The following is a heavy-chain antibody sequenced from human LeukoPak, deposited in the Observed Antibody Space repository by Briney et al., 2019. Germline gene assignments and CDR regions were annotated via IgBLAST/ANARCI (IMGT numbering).Heavy chain of an antibody. V-gene: IGHV3-23*01. CDR2: ISGSGGNT. D-gene: IGHD2-15*01. Sequence: PGGSLRLSCAASGFTFGSYAMSWVRQAPGKGLEWVSAISGSGGNTYYTDSVKGRFTISRDNSKNTLHLQMNTLRAEDTARYYCAKDRGLGGGSVWGYWGQGILVTVSS. J-gene: IGHJ4*02. CDR1: GFTFGSYA. CDR3: AKDRGLGGGSVWGY.